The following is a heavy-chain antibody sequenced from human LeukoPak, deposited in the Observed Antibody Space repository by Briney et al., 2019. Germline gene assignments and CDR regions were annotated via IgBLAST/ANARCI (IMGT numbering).Heavy chain of an antibody. V-gene: IGHV1-18*01. CDR1: GFTFTSYG. J-gene: IGHJ4*02. CDR3: AKDCSSSARED. D-gene: IGHD6-13*01. Sequence: GASVKVSCKTSGFTFTSYGISWVRQAPGQGLEWVGWISGYNGNTNYAQKFRGRLTMTTDTSTTTAYMELRSLSSDDTAVYYCAKDCSSSAREDWGQGTLVTVSS. CDR2: ISGYNGNT.